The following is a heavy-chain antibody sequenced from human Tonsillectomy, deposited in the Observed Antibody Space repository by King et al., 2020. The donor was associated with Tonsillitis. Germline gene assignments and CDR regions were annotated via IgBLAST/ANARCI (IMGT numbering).Heavy chain of an antibody. D-gene: IGHD1-26*01. Sequence: VQLQQWGAGLLKPSETLSLTCAVYGGSFSGYYWSWIRQPPGKGLEWIGEINHSGSTNYNPSLKIRVTISVDTSKNQFSLKLSSVTAADTAVYYCARKAWDVDYWGQGTLVTVSS. CDR1: GGSFSGYY. CDR3: ARKAWDVDY. CDR2: INHSGST. V-gene: IGHV4-34*01. J-gene: IGHJ4*02.